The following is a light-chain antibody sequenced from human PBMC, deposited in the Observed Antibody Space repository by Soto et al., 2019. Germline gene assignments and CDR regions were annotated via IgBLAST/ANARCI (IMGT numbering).Light chain of an antibody. CDR1: SSDVGGYNH. J-gene: IGLJ2*01. V-gene: IGLV2-11*01. Sequence: QSALTQPRSVSGSPGQSVTISCTGSSSDVGGYNHVSWYLHHPGKAPKLMIYDVSKRPSGVPDRFSGSKSGNTASLTISGLQAEDEADYYCCSYAGSYFLFGGGTKLTVL. CDR3: CSYAGSYFL. CDR2: DVS.